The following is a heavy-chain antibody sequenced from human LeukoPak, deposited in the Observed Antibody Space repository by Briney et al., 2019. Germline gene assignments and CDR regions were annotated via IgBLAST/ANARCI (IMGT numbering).Heavy chain of an antibody. CDR1: GFGQSLYE. J-gene: IGHJ4*02. Sequence: PGVPLRLSCRASGFGQSLYEVHWLPQARGEALGWVSYIRSNGSTIHYADAVKGRLPIPRDNAKNSPYLQMNSLRAEDTAVYYCARWSAWPRVWGQGTLVTVSS. CDR3: ARWSAWPRV. V-gene: IGHV3-48*03. D-gene: IGHD3-3*01. CDR2: IRSNGSTI.